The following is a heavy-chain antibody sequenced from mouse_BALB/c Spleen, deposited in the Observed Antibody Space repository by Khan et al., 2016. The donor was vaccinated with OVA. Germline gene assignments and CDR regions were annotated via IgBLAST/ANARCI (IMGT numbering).Heavy chain of an antibody. CDR2: INPSNGGT. J-gene: IGHJ3*01. Sequence: QVQLQQSGAELVKPGASVRLSCKASGYTFTSYYLYWVMQRPGQGLEWIGDINPSNGGTNFNEKFKSKARLTVDKSYSTAYIQLNSLTSEDSAVYYCTRACYGSFAYWGQGTLVTVSA. D-gene: IGHD2-2*01. V-gene: IGHV1S81*02. CDR3: TRACYGSFAY. CDR1: GYTFTSYY.